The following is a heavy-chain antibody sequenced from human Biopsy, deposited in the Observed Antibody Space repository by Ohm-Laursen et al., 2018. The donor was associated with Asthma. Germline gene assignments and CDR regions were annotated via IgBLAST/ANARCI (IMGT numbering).Heavy chain of an antibody. CDR3: AKDFRGIAVAGDRGFDY. V-gene: IGHV3-9*01. J-gene: IGHJ4*02. CDR2: ISWNSGNI. CDR1: GFSFDDCA. D-gene: IGHD6-19*01. Sequence: SLRLSCAASGFSFDDCAMHWVRQAPGKGLEWVSSISWNSGNIDYAVSVKGRFTISRDNAKNTLFLQMDSLSAEDTAVYYCAKDFRGIAVAGDRGFDYWGQGTLVTVSS.